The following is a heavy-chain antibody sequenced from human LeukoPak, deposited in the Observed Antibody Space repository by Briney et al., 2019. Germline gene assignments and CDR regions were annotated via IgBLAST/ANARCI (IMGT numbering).Heavy chain of an antibody. V-gene: IGHV3-9*01. CDR1: GFTFDDYA. D-gene: IGHD7-27*01. J-gene: IGHJ2*01. CDR2: ISWNSGSI. Sequence: GRSLRLSCAASGFTFDDYAMHWVRQAPGKGLEWVSGISWNSGSIGYADSVKGRFTISRDNAKNSLYLQMNSLRAEDTALYYCAKAANSLFYWYFDLWGRGTRVTVSS. CDR3: AKAANSLFYWYFDL.